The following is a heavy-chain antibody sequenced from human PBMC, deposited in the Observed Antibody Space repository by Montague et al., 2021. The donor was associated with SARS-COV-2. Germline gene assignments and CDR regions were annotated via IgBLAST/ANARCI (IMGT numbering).Heavy chain of an antibody. CDR1: GFTFRNYG. V-gene: IGHV3-23*01. J-gene: IGHJ6*02. CDR2: IAGSGESS. D-gene: IGHD6-13*01. Sequence: SLRLSCAASGFTFRNYGMIWVRQAPGKGLEWVAGIAGSGESSEHADSVRGRFTISRDNSKNTLYLQMNSLRAEDTAVYYCAKEISSSWIASYYGMDVWGQGTTVTVSS. CDR3: AKEISSSWIASYYGMDV.